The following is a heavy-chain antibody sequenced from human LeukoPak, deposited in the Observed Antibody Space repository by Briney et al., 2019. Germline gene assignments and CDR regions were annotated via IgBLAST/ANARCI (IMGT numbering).Heavy chain of an antibody. V-gene: IGHV3-33*06. D-gene: IGHD2-8*01. Sequence: GGSLRLSCAASGFTFNSYAMHWVRQAPGKGLEWVAGIWFDGTNKFHAESVEGRFSISRDNYKNTLYLQMHRLRAEDTAVYYCAKDGQSFNSLYDYFDSWGPGTLVTVSS. CDR2: IWFDGTNK. CDR3: AKDGQSFNSLYDYFDS. J-gene: IGHJ4*02. CDR1: GFTFNSYA.